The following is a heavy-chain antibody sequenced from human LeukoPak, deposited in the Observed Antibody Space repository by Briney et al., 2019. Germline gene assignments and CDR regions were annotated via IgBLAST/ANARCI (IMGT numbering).Heavy chain of an antibody. CDR3: ARVILLGRGFDH. J-gene: IGHJ4*02. CDR2: TFYRSDWDT. CDR1: GDSVSNNNIA. Sequence: SQTLSLTCAISGDSVSNNNIAWIWITQAPSRGLEWLGRTFYRSDWDTHYADSLASRLYIKADTFTNQVSLQLSSVTPEDTAVYYCARVILLGRGFDHWGQGSLVTVSS. V-gene: IGHV6-1*01. D-gene: IGHD3-16*01.